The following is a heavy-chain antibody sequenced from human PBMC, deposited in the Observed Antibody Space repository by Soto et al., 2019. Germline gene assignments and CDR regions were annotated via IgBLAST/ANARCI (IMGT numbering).Heavy chain of an antibody. Sequence: SQTLSLTCAITGDSVASNSAGWSWVRQSPSRGLEWLGRTYYRSKWYYEYAVSVRGRITINPDTSKNQYSLQLNSVTPEDTAVYFCARGEQYSGRIFDYWGQGTLVTVSS. CDR2: TYYRSKWYY. D-gene: IGHD1-26*01. V-gene: IGHV6-1*01. J-gene: IGHJ4*01. CDR1: GDSVASNSAG. CDR3: ARGEQYSGRIFDY.